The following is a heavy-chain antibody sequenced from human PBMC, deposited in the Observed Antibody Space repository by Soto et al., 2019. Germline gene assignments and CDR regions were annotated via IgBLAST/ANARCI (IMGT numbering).Heavy chain of an antibody. CDR3: AIVRYDSSGYYDYFDS. J-gene: IGHJ4*01. CDR2: IYYSGST. V-gene: IGHV4-59*01. Sequence: SETLSLTCTVSGGSISSYHWSWIRQPPGKGLEWIGYIYYSGSTNYNPSLKSRVTISVDTSKKQFSRKLSSVTAADTAVYYCAIVRYDSSGYYDYFDSWGQGTLVPVSS. D-gene: IGHD3-22*01. CDR1: GGSISSYH.